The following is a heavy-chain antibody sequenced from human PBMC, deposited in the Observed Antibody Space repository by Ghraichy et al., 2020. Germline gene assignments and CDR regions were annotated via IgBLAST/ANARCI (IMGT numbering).Heavy chain of an antibody. J-gene: IGHJ5*02. D-gene: IGHD3-10*01. CDR2: INAGNGNT. CDR1: GYTFTSYA. Sequence: ASVKVSCKGSGYTFTSYAMHWVRQAPGQRLEWMGWINAGNGNTKYSQKFQGRVTITRDTSASTAYMELSSLRSEDTAVYYCARGTSGGFGLNWFDPWGQGTLVTVSS. V-gene: IGHV1-3*01. CDR3: ARGTSGGFGLNWFDP.